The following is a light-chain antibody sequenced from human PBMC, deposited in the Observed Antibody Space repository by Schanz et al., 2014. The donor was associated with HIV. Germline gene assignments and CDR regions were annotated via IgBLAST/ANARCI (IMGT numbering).Light chain of an antibody. CDR2: GAS. CDR3: QQYDTYPYT. V-gene: IGKV3-20*01. CDR1: QSVSSSY. J-gene: IGKJ2*01. Sequence: EIVLTQSPGTLSLSPGERATLSCRASQSVSSSYLAWYQQKPGQAPRLLIYGASNRATGIPARFSGSGSGTDFTLTITPLQPEDFATYYGQQYDTYPYTFGQGTTLDLK.